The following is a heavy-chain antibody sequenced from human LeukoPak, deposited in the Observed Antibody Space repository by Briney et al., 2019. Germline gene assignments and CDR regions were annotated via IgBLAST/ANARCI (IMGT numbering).Heavy chain of an antibody. Sequence: GGSLRLSCAASGLTFSSYGMSWVRQAPGKGLEWVSAISGSGVNTYYADSVKGRFTTSRDNSKNTLYLQMNSLRAEDTAVYYCAKVSNELWPSGYWGQGTLVTVSS. V-gene: IGHV3-23*01. J-gene: IGHJ4*02. CDR3: AKVSNELWPSGY. D-gene: IGHD3-16*01. CDR2: ISGSGVNT. CDR1: GLTFSSYG.